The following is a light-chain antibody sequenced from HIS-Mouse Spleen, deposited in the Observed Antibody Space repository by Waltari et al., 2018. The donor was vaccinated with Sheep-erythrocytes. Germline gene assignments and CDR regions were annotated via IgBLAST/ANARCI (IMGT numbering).Light chain of an antibody. CDR3: SSYTSSSTWV. CDR1: SSDVGGYNY. CDR2: EVS. Sequence: QSALTQPASVSGSPGQSITISCTGTSSDVGGYNYDSWYQQHPGKAPKLTIYEVSNRPSGVSTRFSGSKSGNTAYLTISGLQAEDEADYYCSSYTSSSTWVFGGGTKLTVL. V-gene: IGLV2-14*01. J-gene: IGLJ3*02.